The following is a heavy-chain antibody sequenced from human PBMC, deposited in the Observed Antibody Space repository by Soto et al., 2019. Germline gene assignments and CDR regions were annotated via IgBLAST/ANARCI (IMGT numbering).Heavy chain of an antibody. CDR3: ARERYSYGPYYFDY. D-gene: IGHD5-18*01. CDR1: GFTFSDYY. CDR2: ITSSGSTT. Sequence: QVQLVESGGDLVKPGGSLRLSCAASGFTFSDYYMSWIRQAPGKGLEWVLSITSSGSTTYYTDSVKGRFTISRDNAKNSLYLQMNSLRAEDTAVYYCARERYSYGPYYFDYWGQGTLVTVSS. V-gene: IGHV3-11*01. J-gene: IGHJ4*02.